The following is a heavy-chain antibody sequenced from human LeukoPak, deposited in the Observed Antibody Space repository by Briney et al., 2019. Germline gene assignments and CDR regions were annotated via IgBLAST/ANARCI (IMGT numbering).Heavy chain of an antibody. CDR3: AKDPILTGYYSTFDY. J-gene: IGHJ4*02. V-gene: IGHV3-23*01. CDR2: ISGSGGNT. Sequence: GGSLRLSCAASGFTFSSYAMSWVRQAPGKGLEWVSAISGSGGNTYYAGSVKGRFTISRDNSENTLYLQMNSLRAEDTAVYYCAKDPILTGYYSTFDYWGQGTLVTASS. CDR1: GFTFSSYA. D-gene: IGHD3-9*01.